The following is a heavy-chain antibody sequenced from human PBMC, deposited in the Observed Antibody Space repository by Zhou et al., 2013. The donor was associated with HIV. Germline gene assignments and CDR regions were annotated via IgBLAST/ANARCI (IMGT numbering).Heavy chain of an antibody. D-gene: IGHD3-10*01. CDR2: INPNSGGT. Sequence: VQLVQSGAEVKKPGASVMLSCKASGYTFTGYYLHWVREAPGQGLEWMAWINPNSGGTNYAQKFQGRVTMTRDTSISTASMELSRLRSDDTAVYYCARGMPCAMVRDKADYWGQGTLVTVSS. J-gene: IGHJ4*02. CDR1: GYTFTGYY. CDR3: ARGMPCAMVRDKADY. V-gene: IGHV1-2*02.